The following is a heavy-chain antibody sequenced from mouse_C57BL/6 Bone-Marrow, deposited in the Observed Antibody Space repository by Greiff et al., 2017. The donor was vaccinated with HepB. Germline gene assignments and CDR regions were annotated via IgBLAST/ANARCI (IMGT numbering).Heavy chain of an antibody. V-gene: IGHV1-26*01. D-gene: IGHD4-1*01. CDR2: INPNNGGT. CDR1: GYTFTDYY. J-gene: IGHJ3*01. Sequence: VQLQQSGPELVKPGASVKISCKASGYTFTDYYMNWVKQSHGKSLEWIGDINPNNGGTSYNQKFKGKATLTVDKSSSTAYMELRSLTSEDSAVYYCARSSLTVAWFAYWGQGTLVTVSA. CDR3: ARSSLTVAWFAY.